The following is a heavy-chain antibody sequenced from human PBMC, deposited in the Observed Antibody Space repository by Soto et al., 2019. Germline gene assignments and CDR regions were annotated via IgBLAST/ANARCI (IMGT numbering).Heavy chain of an antibody. V-gene: IGHV3-30*18. J-gene: IGHJ4*02. Sequence: GGSLRLSCAASGFTFSSYGMHWVRQAPGKGLEWVAVISYDGSNKYYADSVKGRFTISRDNSKNTLYLQMNSLRAEDTAVYYCAKDQRLRYFDWRISYYFDYWGQGTLVTVSS. D-gene: IGHD3-9*01. CDR1: GFTFSSYG. CDR3: AKDQRLRYFDWRISYYFDY. CDR2: ISYDGSNK.